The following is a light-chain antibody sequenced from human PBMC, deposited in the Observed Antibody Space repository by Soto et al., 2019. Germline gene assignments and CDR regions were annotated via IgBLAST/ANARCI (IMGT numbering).Light chain of an antibody. V-gene: IGLV2-8*01. J-gene: IGLJ3*02. CDR3: SSYAGRNLWV. CDR1: SSDVGNYKY. CDR2: EVS. Sequence: QSALTQSPSASGSPGPSVTISCTGTSSDVGNYKYVSWYQQHPGKAPKLMIYEVSKRPSGVPDRFSGSKSGNTSSLTVSGLQVEDEADYYCSSYAGRNLWVFGGGTKLTVL.